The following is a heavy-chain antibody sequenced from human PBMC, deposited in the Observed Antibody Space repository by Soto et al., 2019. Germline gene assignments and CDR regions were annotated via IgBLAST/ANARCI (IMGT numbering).Heavy chain of an antibody. V-gene: IGHV3-53*01. D-gene: IGHD3-22*01. CDR3: ARGWNYYDSSGYESH. Sequence: GSLRLSCAASGFTVSSNYMSWVRQAPGKGLEWVSVIYSGGSTYYADSVKGRFTISRDNSKNTLYLQMNSLRAEDTAVYYCARGWNYYDSSGYESHWGQGTLVTV. CDR2: IYSGGST. J-gene: IGHJ4*02. CDR1: GFTVSSNY.